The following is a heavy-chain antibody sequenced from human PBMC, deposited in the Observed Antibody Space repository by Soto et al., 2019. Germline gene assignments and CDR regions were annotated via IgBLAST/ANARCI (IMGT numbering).Heavy chain of an antibody. CDR2: FDPEDGET. CDR3: ATAPTTVVKPYYFDY. J-gene: IGHJ4*02. Sequence: ASVKVSCKVSGYTLTELSMHWVRQAPGKGLEWMGGFDPEDGETIYAQKFQGRVTMTEDTSTDTAYMELSSLRSEDTAVYYCATAPTTVVKPYYFDYWGQGTLVTVSS. V-gene: IGHV1-24*01. CDR1: GYTLTELS. D-gene: IGHD4-17*01.